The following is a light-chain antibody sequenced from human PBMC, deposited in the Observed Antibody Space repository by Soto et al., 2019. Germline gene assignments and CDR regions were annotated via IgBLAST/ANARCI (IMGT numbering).Light chain of an antibody. V-gene: IGKV3-11*01. CDR2: DAS. CDR3: QQRSNWPPIT. J-gene: IGKJ5*01. Sequence: EIVLTQSPATLSLSPGERATLSCRASQSVSSYLAWYQQKPGQAPRLLIYDASNRATGIPARFSGSGSGKDVTPTISSPEPENFAVYYCQQRSNWPPITFGQGTRLEIK. CDR1: QSVSSY.